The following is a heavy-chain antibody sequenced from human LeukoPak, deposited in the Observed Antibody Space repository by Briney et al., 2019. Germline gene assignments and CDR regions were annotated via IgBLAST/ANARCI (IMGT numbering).Heavy chain of an antibody. CDR3: ARSSGWYSVDY. D-gene: IGHD6-19*01. J-gene: IGHJ4*02. V-gene: IGHV1-8*03. CDR1: GYTFTSYD. Sequence: GASVKVSCKASGYTFTSYDINRVRQATGQGLEWMGWMNPNSGSTGYAQKFQGRVTITRDTSISTAYMELSSLRSEDTAIYYCARSSGWYSVDYWGQGTLVTASS. CDR2: MNPNSGST.